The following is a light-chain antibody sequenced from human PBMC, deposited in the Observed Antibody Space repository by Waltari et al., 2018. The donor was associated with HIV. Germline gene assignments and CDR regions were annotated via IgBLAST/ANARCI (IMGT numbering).Light chain of an antibody. Sequence: QSVLTQPPSASGTPVQRVTISCSGSRSHIGRNYVSWFQHLPGTAPKLLIYTNNQRPSGVPVRFSGSKSGTSASLAISVLRSEDEADYYCAAWNDRLSGYVFGTGTKVTV. V-gene: IGLV1-47*01. J-gene: IGLJ1*01. CDR1: RSHIGRNY. CDR2: TNN. CDR3: AAWNDRLSGYV.